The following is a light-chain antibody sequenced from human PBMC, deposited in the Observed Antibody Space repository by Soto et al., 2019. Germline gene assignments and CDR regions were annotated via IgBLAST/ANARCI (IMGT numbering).Light chain of an antibody. Sequence: QSVLTQPPSVSGAPGQRVTISCTGSSPNIGAGFHLHWNRQLPGTAPKLLIYGTSNRPSGVPDQFSGSKSGTSASLAVTGLQAEDEADYFCQSYDISLSLYVFGTGTKVTVL. CDR3: QSYDISLSLYV. V-gene: IGLV1-40*01. CDR2: GTS. J-gene: IGLJ1*01. CDR1: SPNIGAGFH.